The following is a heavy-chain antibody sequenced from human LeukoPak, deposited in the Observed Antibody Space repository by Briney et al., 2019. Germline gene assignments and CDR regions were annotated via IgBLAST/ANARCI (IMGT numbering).Heavy chain of an antibody. J-gene: IGHJ6*03. V-gene: IGHV3-48*03. CDR2: ISSSGSTI. Sequence: GGSLRLSCAASGFTFSSYEMNWVRQAPGKGLEWVSYISSSGSTIYYADSVKGRFTISRDNAKNSLYLQMNRLRAEDTAVYYCARGGEQWLVYYYYYMDVWGKGTTVTISS. CDR3: ARGGEQWLVYYYYYMDV. CDR1: GFTFSSYE. D-gene: IGHD6-19*01.